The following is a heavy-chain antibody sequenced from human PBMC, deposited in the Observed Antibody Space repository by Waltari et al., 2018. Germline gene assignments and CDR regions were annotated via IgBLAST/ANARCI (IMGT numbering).Heavy chain of an antibody. V-gene: IGHV4-39*01. D-gene: IGHD6-13*01. CDR1: GGSLSSRRYY. CDR2: IYYSGST. CDR3: ARVVWSSWGYYFDY. J-gene: IGHJ4*02. Sequence: QLQLQESGPGLVKPSETLSLTCTVSGGSLSSRRYYWGWIRQPPGKGLEWIGSIYYSGSTYYNPSLKSRVTISVDTSKNQFSLKLSSVTAADTAVYYCARVVWSSWGYYFDYWGQGTLVTVSS.